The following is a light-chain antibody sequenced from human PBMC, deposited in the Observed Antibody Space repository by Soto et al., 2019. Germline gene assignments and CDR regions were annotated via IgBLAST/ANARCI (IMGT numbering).Light chain of an antibody. CDR2: DVS. CDR1: SSDVGRYNY. Sequence: QSVLTQPASVSGSPGQSITISCTGTSSDVGRYNYVSWYQQHPGKAPKLTIYDVSNRPSGVSSRFSGSKSGNTASLTISGLQAEDEADYYCNSFTSSSTYVFGTGTKLTVL. V-gene: IGLV2-14*01. J-gene: IGLJ1*01. CDR3: NSFTSSSTYV.